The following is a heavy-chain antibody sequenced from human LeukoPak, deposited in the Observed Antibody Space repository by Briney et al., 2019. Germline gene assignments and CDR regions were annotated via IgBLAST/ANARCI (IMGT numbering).Heavy chain of an antibody. J-gene: IGHJ4*02. CDR2: ISGSGGST. Sequence: GGSLRLSCAASGFTFSSYAMSWVRRAPGKGLEWVSAISGSGGSTYYADSVKGRFTISRDNSKNTLYLQMNSLRAEDTAVYYCAKPQLRYYYDSSGYPYYFDYWGQGTLVTVSS. CDR3: AKPQLRYYYDSSGYPYYFDY. D-gene: IGHD3-22*01. CDR1: GFTFSSYA. V-gene: IGHV3-23*01.